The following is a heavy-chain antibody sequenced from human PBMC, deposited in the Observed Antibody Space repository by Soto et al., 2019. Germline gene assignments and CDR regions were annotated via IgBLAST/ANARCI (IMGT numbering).Heavy chain of an antibody. V-gene: IGHV3-11*06. D-gene: IGHD5-12*01. CDR1: GFTFSDYY. J-gene: IGHJ4*02. CDR2: ISSSSSYT. CDR3: AREGGPRDGYNYYFDY. Sequence: PGGSLRLSCAASGFTFSDYYMSWIRQAPGKGPEWVSYISSSSSYTNYADSVKGRFTISRDNAKNSLYLQMNSLRAEDTAVYYCAREGGPRDGYNYYFDYWGQGTLVTVSS.